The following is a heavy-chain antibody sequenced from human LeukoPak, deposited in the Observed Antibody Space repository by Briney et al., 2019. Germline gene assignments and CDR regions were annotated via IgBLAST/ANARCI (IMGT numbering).Heavy chain of an antibody. CDR2: ISETGDR. D-gene: IGHD3-10*01. CDR1: GFTFSSNA. V-gene: IGHV3-23*01. CDR3: AKVVSSMVRGVIPLFDY. Sequence: GGSLRLSCAASGFTFSSNAMSWVRQAPGKGLEWVSTISETGDRYDADSVKGRFTISRDNSKNRVDPQMNSLRAEDTAVYYCAKVVSSMVRGVIPLFDYWGQGTLVTVSS. J-gene: IGHJ4*02.